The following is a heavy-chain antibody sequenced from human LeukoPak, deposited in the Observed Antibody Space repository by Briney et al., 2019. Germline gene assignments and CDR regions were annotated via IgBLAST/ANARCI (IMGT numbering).Heavy chain of an antibody. CDR2: INHSGST. D-gene: IGHD3-3*01. CDR1: GFTFSSYA. CDR3: ARYDFWSGYYFDY. J-gene: IGHJ4*02. Sequence: GSLRLSCAASGFTFSSYAMSWIRQPPGKGLEWIGEINHSGSTNYNPSLKSRVTISVDTSKNQFSLKLSSVTAADTAVYYCARYDFWSGYYFDYWGQGTLVTVSS. V-gene: IGHV4-34*01.